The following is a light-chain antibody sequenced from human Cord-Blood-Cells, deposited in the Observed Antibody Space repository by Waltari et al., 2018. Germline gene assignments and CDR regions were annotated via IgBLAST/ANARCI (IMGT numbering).Light chain of an antibody. V-gene: IGLV1-47*01. CDR2: RNN. CDR3: AAWDDSLSGRV. Sequence: QSVLTQPPSASGTPGQRVTISCSGSSPTIGRHYVYSYQQLPGTAPKLLIYRNNQRPSGGPDRFSGSKSGTSASLAISGLRSEDEADYYCAAWDDSLSGRVFGGGTKLTVL. J-gene: IGLJ2*01. CDR1: SPTIGRHY.